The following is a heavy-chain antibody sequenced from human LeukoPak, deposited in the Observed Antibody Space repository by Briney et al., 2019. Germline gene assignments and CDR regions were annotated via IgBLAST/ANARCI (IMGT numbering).Heavy chain of an antibody. CDR1: GFTFTSSA. CDR3: AAVLRSGTFSVY. V-gene: IGHV1-58*01. D-gene: IGHD1-7*01. CDR2: IVVGSGNT. J-gene: IGHJ4*02. Sequence: GTSVKASCKASGFTFTSSAVQWVRQARGQRLEWIGWIVVGSGNTNYAQKFQERVTITRDMSTSTAYMELSSLRSEDTAVYYCAAVLRSGTFSVYWGQGTLVTVSS.